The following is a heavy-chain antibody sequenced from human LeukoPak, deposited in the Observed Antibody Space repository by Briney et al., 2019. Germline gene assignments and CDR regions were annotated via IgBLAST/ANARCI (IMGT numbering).Heavy chain of an antibody. CDR2: IWYDGSNK. V-gene: IGHV3-33*01. J-gene: IGHJ4*02. D-gene: IGHD1-26*01. Sequence: GRSLRLSCAASGLTFSSYGMHWIRQAPGKGLEWVAVIWYDGSNKYYVDSVKGRFTISRDNSKNTLYLQMNSLRAEDTAVYYCTRDSGGSYSIDYWGQGTLVTVSS. CDR3: TRDSGGSYSIDY. CDR1: GLTFSSYG.